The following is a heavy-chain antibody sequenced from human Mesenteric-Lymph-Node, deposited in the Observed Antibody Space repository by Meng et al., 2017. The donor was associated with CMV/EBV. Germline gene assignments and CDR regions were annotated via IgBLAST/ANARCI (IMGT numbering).Heavy chain of an antibody. V-gene: IGHV4-34*01. CDR2: INHSGST. J-gene: IGHJ2*01. Sequence: SFSDYYWSWIRQPPGKGLEWIGEINHSGSTNYNPSLKSRVTISVDTSKNQFSLRLSSVTAADTAVYYCARSSYYYGSGSYFYWYFDLWGRGTLVTVSS. CDR1: SFSDYY. D-gene: IGHD3-10*01. CDR3: ARSSYYYGSGSYFYWYFDL.